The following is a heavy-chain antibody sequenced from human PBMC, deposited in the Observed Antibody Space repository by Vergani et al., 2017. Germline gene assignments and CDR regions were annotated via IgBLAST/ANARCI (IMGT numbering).Heavy chain of an antibody. J-gene: IGHJ6*02. CDR1: GFTFSSYV. CDR2: IGASGGGT. Sequence: EVQLLESGGGLVQPGGSLRLSCAASGFTFSSYVMNWVRQAPGKGLEWVSAIGASGGGTYYAVSVKGRFTISRDNSKSTLYLQMNSLRAEDTALYYCAKLSEQLLLRGSMDVWGQGTTVTVSS. D-gene: IGHD1-26*01. CDR3: AKLSEQLLLRGSMDV. V-gene: IGHV3-23*01.